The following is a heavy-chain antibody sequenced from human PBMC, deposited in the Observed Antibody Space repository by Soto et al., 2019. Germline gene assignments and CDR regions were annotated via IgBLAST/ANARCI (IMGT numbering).Heavy chain of an antibody. J-gene: IGHJ6*02. Sequence: GGSLRLSCAASGFTFSSYWMHWVRQAPGKGLVWVSRINSDGSSTSYADSVEGRFSISRDKSKNTLYLQMSSLRAEDTAVYYCARGGSSGWRDGMDVWGQGTTVTVSS. D-gene: IGHD6-19*01. CDR2: INSDGSST. CDR3: ARGGSSGWRDGMDV. V-gene: IGHV3-74*01. CDR1: GFTFSSYW.